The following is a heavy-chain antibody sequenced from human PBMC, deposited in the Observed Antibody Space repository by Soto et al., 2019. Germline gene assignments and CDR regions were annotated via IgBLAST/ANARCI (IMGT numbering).Heavy chain of an antibody. Sequence: SETLSLTCTVSGGSISSGGYYWSWIRQHPGKGLEWIGYIYYSGSTYYNPSLKSRVTISVDTSKNQFPLKLSSVTAADTAVYYCARARYCSGGSCEGFDYWGQGTLVTVSS. CDR1: GGSISSGGYY. J-gene: IGHJ4*02. CDR3: ARARYCSGGSCEGFDY. D-gene: IGHD2-15*01. V-gene: IGHV4-31*03. CDR2: IYYSGST.